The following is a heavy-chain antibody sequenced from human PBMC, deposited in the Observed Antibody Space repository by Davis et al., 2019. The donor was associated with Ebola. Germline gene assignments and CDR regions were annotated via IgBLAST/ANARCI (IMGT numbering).Heavy chain of an antibody. CDR1: GFTFSSYS. CDR2: ISSSSSYI. V-gene: IGHV3-21*04. Sequence: GESLKISCAASGFTFSSYSMNWVRQAPGKGLEWVSSISSSSSYIYYADSVKGRFTISRDNSKNTLYLQKNSLRVEDTAIYYCAKDTSNVWFDVWGQGTMVTVSS. D-gene: IGHD6-19*01. J-gene: IGHJ3*01. CDR3: AKDTSNVWFDV.